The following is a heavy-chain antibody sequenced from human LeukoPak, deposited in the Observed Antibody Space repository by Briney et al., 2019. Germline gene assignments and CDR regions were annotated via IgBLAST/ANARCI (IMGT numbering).Heavy chain of an antibody. CDR1: GGSISSGSYY. CDR3: ARDLYSYGYSVQDY. J-gene: IGHJ4*02. Sequence: SQTLSLTCTVSGGSISSGSYYWSWLRQPAGTGLEWIGRIYTSGSTNYNPSLKSRVTISVDTSKNQFSLKLSSVTAVDTAVYYCARDLYSYGYSVQDYWGQGTLVTVSS. D-gene: IGHD5-18*01. CDR2: IYTSGST. V-gene: IGHV4-61*02.